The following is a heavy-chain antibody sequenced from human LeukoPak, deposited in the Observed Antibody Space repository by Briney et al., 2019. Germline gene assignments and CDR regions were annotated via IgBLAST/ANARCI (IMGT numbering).Heavy chain of an antibody. J-gene: IGHJ4*02. D-gene: IGHD6-19*01. V-gene: IGHV3-49*04. CDR1: GFTFGDYA. Sequence: GGSLRLSCTASGFTFGDYAVSWVRQAPGKGLEWVGFIRSKAYGGTTEYAASVKGRFTISRDDSKSIAYLQMNSLKTEDTAVYYCTRGVAVAGLPQDYWGQGTLVTVSS. CDR3: TRGVAVAGLPQDY. CDR2: IRSKAYGGTT.